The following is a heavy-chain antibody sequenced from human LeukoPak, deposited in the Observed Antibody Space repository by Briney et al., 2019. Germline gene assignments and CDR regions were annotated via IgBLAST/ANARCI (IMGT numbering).Heavy chain of an antibody. CDR2: ITPFNGNT. CDR3: ARGEGGFDP. D-gene: IGHD3-10*01. V-gene: IGHV1-45*02. Sequence: GGSLRLSCAASGFTFSSYGMHWVRQAPGQALEWMGWITPFNGNTNYAQKFQDRVTITRDRSLSTAYMELSSLRSDDTAVYYCARGEGGFDPWGQGTLVTVSS. CDR1: GFTFSSYG. J-gene: IGHJ5*02.